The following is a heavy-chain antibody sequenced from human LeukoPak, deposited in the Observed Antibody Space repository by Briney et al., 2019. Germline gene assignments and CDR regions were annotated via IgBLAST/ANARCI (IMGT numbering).Heavy chain of an antibody. CDR1: GGFFTDFG. CDR3: ARDRAAAGPPLCDY. J-gene: IGHJ4*02. Sequence: GASVKVSCKASGGFFTDFGLSWVRQAPGQGLEWMGIINPSGGSTSYAQKFQGRVTMTRDTSTSTVYMELSSLRSEDTAVYYCARDRAAAGPPLCDYWGQGTPVTVSS. CDR2: INPSGGST. V-gene: IGHV1-46*01. D-gene: IGHD6-13*01.